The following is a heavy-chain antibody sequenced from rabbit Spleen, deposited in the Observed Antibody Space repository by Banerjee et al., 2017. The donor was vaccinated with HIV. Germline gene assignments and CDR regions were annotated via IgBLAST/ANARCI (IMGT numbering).Heavy chain of an antibody. Sequence: QSLEESGGDLVKPGASLTLTCTASGFSFSGGAYMCWVRQAPGKGLEWIACLGIRSGTTHYATWAKGRFTISKTSATTVTLQMTSLTAADTATYFCARGNASDSGYSLWGQGTLVTVS. CDR1: GFSFSGGAY. J-gene: IGHJ3*01. CDR3: ARGNASDSGYSL. V-gene: IGHV1S40*01. CDR2: LGIRSGTT. D-gene: IGHD7-1*01.